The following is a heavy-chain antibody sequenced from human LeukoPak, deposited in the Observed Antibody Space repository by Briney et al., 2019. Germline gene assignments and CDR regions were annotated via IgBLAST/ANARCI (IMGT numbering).Heavy chain of an antibody. CDR2: ISAYNGNT. D-gene: IGHD3-22*01. CDR1: GYTFTSYG. V-gene: IGHV1-18*01. Sequence: GASVKVSCKASGYTFTSYGISWVRQAPGQGLEWMGWISAYNGNTNYAQKLQGRVTMTTDTSTSTAYMELRSLRSDDTAVYYCARQYYYDSSGYYTPEDWYFDLWGRGTLVAVSS. CDR3: ARQYYYDSSGYYTPEDWYFDL. J-gene: IGHJ2*01.